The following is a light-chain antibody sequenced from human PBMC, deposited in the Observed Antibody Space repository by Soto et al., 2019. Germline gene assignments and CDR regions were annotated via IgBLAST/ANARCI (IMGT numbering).Light chain of an antibody. CDR2: GAS. CDR1: QSISTS. CDR3: QQYDSSPT. V-gene: IGKV3-15*01. Sequence: EILMTESPATLSVSRSDRATLSCRASQSISTSLAWYQQKPGRAPRLLIYGASTWATGIPSRFSGSGSGTEFTLTITSLQPEDFAFYSCQQYDSSPTFGQATKVDIK. J-gene: IGKJ1*01.